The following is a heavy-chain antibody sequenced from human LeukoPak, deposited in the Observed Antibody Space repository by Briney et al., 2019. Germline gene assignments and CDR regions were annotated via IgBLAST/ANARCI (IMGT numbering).Heavy chain of an antibody. CDR2: ISSSSSYI. Sequence: GGSLRLSCAASGFTFSSYSMNWVRQAPGKGLEWVSSISSSSSYIYYADSVKGRLTISRDNAKNSLYLQMNSLRAEDTAVYYCARDGSTSYYYYYYMDVWGKGTTVTVSS. CDR1: GFTFSSYS. CDR3: ARDGSTSYYYYYYMDV. J-gene: IGHJ6*03. D-gene: IGHD2-2*01. V-gene: IGHV3-21*01.